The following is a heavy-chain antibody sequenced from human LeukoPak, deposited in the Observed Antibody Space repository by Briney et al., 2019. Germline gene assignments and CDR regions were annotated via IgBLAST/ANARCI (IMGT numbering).Heavy chain of an antibody. CDR3: ARGSLDYYGSGSYYNALGAFDI. CDR1: GGSISSYY. D-gene: IGHD3-10*01. Sequence: SETLSLTCTVSGGSISSYYWSWIRQPPGKGLEWIGYTYYSGSTNYNPSLKSRVTISVDTSKNQFSLKLSSVTAADTAVYYCARGSLDYYGSGSYYNALGAFDIWGQGTMVTVSS. CDR2: TYYSGST. J-gene: IGHJ3*02. V-gene: IGHV4-59*01.